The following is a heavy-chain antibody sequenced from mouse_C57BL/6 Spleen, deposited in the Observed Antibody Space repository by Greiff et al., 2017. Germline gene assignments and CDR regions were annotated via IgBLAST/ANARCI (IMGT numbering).Heavy chain of an antibody. CDR1: GFTFSDYG. CDR2: ISSGSSTI. CDR3: ARHYFDY. Sequence: EVKLVESGGGLVKPGGSLKLSCAASGFTFSDYGMHWVRQAPEKGLEWVAYISSGSSTIYYADTVKGRFTISRDNAKNTLFLQMTSLRSEDTAMYYCARHYFDYWGQGTTPTVSS. V-gene: IGHV5-17*01. J-gene: IGHJ2*01.